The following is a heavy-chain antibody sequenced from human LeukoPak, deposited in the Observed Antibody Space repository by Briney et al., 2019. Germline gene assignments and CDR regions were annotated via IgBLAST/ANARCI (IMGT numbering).Heavy chain of an antibody. CDR1: GFTFSSYV. Sequence: PGGSLRLSCSFSGFTFSSYVMSWVRQAPGKGLEWVSAISGSGGSTYYADSVKGRFTISRDNSKNTLYLQMNSLRAEDTAVYYCAKDPGSSWRDHAFDIWGQGTMVTVSS. J-gene: IGHJ3*02. CDR2: ISGSGGST. D-gene: IGHD6-13*01. V-gene: IGHV3-23*01. CDR3: AKDPGSSWRDHAFDI.